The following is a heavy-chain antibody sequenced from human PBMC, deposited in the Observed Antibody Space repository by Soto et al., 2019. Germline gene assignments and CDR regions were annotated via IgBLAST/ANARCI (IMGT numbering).Heavy chain of an antibody. V-gene: IGHV1-3*01. CDR3: ARGPLLWGDV. CDR1: GYTFTNYA. J-gene: IGHJ6*02. CDR2: INAGNGNT. Sequence: QVQLVQSGAEVKKPGASVKVSCKASGYTFTNYAMHWVRQAPGQRLEWMGWINAGNGNTKYSQKFQGRVTSTRDTSASTAYMELSCLRYEDPAVYYCARGPLLWGDVWGQGATVTVSS. D-gene: IGHD3-10*01.